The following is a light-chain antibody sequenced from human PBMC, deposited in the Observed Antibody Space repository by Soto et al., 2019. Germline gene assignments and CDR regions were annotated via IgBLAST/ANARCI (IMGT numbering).Light chain of an antibody. CDR3: QQRSDWPPAST. J-gene: IGKJ4*01. CDR2: DAS. V-gene: IGKV3-11*01. CDR1: QSVGSY. Sequence: EIFLTQSPATLSLSPGERATLSYRASQSVGSYLAWYQQKPGQAPRLLIYDASNRATGTPDRFSGSGSGTDFTLIISSLEPEDFAVYYCQQRSDWPPASTFGGGTKVEIK.